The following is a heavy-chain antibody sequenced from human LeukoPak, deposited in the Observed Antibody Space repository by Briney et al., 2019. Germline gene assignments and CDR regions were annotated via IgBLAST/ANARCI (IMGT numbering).Heavy chain of an antibody. J-gene: IGHJ4*02. CDR1: GYSISSGYY. D-gene: IGHD4-23*01. CDR2: IYHSGST. CDR3: ARDGGNSGY. V-gene: IGHV4-38-2*01. Sequence: SETLSLTCAVSGYSISSGYYWGWIRQPPGKGLEWIGSIYHSGSTQYNPSLKSRVTISVDTSKNQFSLKLSSVTAADTAVYYCARDGGNSGYWGQGILVTVSS.